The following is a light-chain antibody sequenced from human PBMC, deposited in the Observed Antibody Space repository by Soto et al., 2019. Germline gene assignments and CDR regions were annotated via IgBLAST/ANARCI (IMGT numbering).Light chain of an antibody. J-gene: IGLJ3*02. Sequence: QLVLTQSSSASASLGSSVKLTCTLSSGHSSYIIAWHQQQPGKAPRYLMNLGGSGSFNKGSGVPDRFSGSSSGADRYLIISNLQFEDEADYYCETWDSNTRVFGGGTKLTVL. CDR2: LGGSGSF. V-gene: IGLV4-60*02. CDR3: ETWDSNTRV. CDR1: SGHSSYI.